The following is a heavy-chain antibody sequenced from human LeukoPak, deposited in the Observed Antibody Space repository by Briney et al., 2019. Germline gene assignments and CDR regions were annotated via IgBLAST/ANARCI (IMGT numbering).Heavy chain of an antibody. CDR1: GYTFSNYA. D-gene: IGHD3-10*01. J-gene: IGHJ4*02. V-gene: IGHV1-18*01. CDR3: ARDLGTKITMVWGILGY. Sequence: ASVKVSCKASGYTFSNYAISWVRQAPGQGLEWMGWISAYNGNTKYAQKFQGRVTMTTDTSTSTASMELRSLRSDDTAVYYCARDLGTKITMVWGILGYWGQGTLVTVSS. CDR2: ISAYNGNT.